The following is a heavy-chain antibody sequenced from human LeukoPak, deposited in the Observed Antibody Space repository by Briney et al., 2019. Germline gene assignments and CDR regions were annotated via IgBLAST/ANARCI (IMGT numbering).Heavy chain of an antibody. Sequence: PSETLSLTCAVSGGSISSSNWWSWVRQPPGKGLEWIGEIYRSGSTNYSPSLKSRVTISVDKSKNQFSLKLSSVTAADTAVYYCASREGYCSGGSCYRWGYWGQGTLVTVSS. D-gene: IGHD2-15*01. J-gene: IGHJ4*02. V-gene: IGHV4-4*02. CDR1: GGSISSSNW. CDR3: ASREGYCSGGSCYRWGY. CDR2: IYRSGST.